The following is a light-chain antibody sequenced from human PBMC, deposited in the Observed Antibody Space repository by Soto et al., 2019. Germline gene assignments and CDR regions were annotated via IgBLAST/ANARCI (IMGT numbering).Light chain of an antibody. CDR1: QSVSGSY. Sequence: ENVLTQSPGTLSLSPGERATLSCRASQSVSGSYLAWYQQKPGQAPRLLIYGASSRATGIPDRFSGSGSGTDFTLTISSLEPEDIAVYYCQQRSNWRVTFGGGTKVDIK. CDR2: GAS. CDR3: QQRSNWRVT. J-gene: IGKJ4*01. V-gene: IGKV3D-20*02.